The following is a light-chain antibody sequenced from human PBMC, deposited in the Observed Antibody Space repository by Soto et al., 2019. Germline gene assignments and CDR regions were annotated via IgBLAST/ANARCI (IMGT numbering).Light chain of an antibody. CDR1: SSDVGSYNL. CDR2: EVN. V-gene: IGLV2-23*02. CDR3: SSYAGSSIYVV. Sequence: QSALTQPASVSGSPGQSITISCTGTSSDVGSYNLVSWYQQHPDKAPKLMIFEVNKRPSGVSNRFSGSKSGNTVSLTISGLQAEDDADYYCSSYAGSSIYVVFGGGTKLTVL. J-gene: IGLJ2*01.